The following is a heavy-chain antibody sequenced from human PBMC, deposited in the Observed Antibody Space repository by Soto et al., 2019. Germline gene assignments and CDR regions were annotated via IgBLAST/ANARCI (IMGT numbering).Heavy chain of an antibody. CDR2: IDPSDSYT. J-gene: IGHJ3*02. D-gene: IGHD3-16*01. V-gene: IGHV5-10-1*01. CDR3: ATLGGYDAFDI. CDR1: GYIFTSYW. Sequence: AESLKISCTGSGYIFTSYWISWGRQMPGKGLEWMGRIDPSDSYTNYSPSFQGHVTISADKSISTAYLQWSSLKASDTAMYYCATLGGYDAFDIWGQGTMVTVSS.